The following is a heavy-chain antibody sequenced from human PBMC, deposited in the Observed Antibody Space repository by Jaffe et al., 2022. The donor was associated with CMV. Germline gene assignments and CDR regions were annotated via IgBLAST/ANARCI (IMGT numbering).Heavy chain of an antibody. D-gene: IGHD3-9*01. Sequence: QVQLVQSGAEVKKPGASVKVSCKASGYTFTSYAMHWVRQAPGQRLEWMGWINAGNGNTKYSQKFQGRVTITRDTSASTAYMELSSLRSEDTAVYYCARDQYYDILTDYRGAFDIWGQGTMVTVSS. CDR1: GYTFTSYA. J-gene: IGHJ3*02. V-gene: IGHV1-3*01. CDR2: INAGNGNT. CDR3: ARDQYYDILTDYRGAFDI.